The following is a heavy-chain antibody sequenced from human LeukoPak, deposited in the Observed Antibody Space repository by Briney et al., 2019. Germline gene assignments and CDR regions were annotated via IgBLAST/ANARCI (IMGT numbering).Heavy chain of an antibody. CDR2: ISYDGSNK. CDR3: AKDAYGSGSYYLNWFDP. D-gene: IGHD3-10*01. V-gene: IGHV3-30*18. Sequence: PGRSLRLSCAASGFTFSSYGMHWVRQAPGKGLEWVAVISYDGSNKYYADSVKGRFTISRDNSKNTLYPQMNSLRAEDTAVYYCAKDAYGSGSYYLNWFDPWGQGTLVTVSS. J-gene: IGHJ5*02. CDR1: GFTFSSYG.